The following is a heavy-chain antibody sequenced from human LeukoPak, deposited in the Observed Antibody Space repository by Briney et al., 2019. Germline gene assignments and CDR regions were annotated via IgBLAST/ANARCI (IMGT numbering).Heavy chain of an antibody. V-gene: IGHV4-59*08. D-gene: IGHD2-15*01. Sequence: SETLSLTCAVSGASISTYYWSWFRQPPGKGLEWIGYIYYSGSTNYNPSLENRVTISLDTSKKQFSLKLSSVTAADTAVYYCARHKETCSGDYCYLDYFDYWGQGTLVTVSS. CDR2: IYYSGST. CDR3: ARHKETCSGDYCYLDYFDY. J-gene: IGHJ4*02. CDR1: GASISTYY.